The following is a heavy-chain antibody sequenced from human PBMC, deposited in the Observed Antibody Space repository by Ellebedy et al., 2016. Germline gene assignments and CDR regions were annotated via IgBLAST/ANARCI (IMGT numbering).Heavy chain of an antibody. Sequence: GESLKISXAASGFPFNTAGMTWVRQAPGKGLEWVANIKQDGSEKYYVDSVKGRFTISRDNAKNSLYLQMNSLRAEDTAVYYCARVMTTVTTNWFDPWGQGTLVTVSS. CDR3: ARVMTTVTTNWFDP. CDR2: IKQDGSEK. V-gene: IGHV3-7*01. CDR1: GFPFNTAG. J-gene: IGHJ5*02. D-gene: IGHD4-17*01.